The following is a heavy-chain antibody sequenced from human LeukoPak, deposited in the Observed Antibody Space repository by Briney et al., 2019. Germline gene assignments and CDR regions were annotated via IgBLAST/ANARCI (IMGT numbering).Heavy chain of an antibody. D-gene: IGHD5-12*01. J-gene: IGHJ4*02. CDR3: AGGGGYSGYDPRVIFDY. CDR1: GFTFSTYA. V-gene: IGHV3-30-3*01. Sequence: GGSLRLSCAASGFTFSTYAMHWVRQAPGKGLEWVAVISYDGSNKYYADSVKGRFTISRDNSKNTLDVQMNSLRSEDTAVYYCAGGGGYSGYDPRVIFDYWGQGTLVTVSS. CDR2: ISYDGSNK.